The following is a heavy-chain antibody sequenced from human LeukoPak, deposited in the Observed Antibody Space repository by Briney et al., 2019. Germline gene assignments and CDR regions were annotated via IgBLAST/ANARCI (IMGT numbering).Heavy chain of an antibody. CDR2: ISDSSTYI. CDR1: GFTFSSYS. Sequence: GGSLRLSCAASGFTFSSYSMNWVRLAPGKGLEWVSSISDSSTYIYYADSVKGRFTISRDNAKNSVYLQMNSLRAGDTAVYHCARDQNFDFWGQGTLVTVSS. J-gene: IGHJ4*02. V-gene: IGHV3-21*01. CDR3: ARDQNFDF.